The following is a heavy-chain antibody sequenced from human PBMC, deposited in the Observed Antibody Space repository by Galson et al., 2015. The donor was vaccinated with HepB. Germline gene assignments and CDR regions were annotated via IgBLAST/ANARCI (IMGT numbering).Heavy chain of an antibody. V-gene: IGHV3-43*01. Sequence: SLRLSCAASGFTFDDYTMHWVRQAPGKGLEWVPLISWDGGSTYYADSVKGRFTISRDNSKNSLYLQMNSLRTEDTALYYCTKDGQASVYYYDSSGYPGADYGMDVWGQGTTVTVSS. CDR1: GFTFDDYT. CDR3: TKDGQASVYYYDSSGYPGADYGMDV. J-gene: IGHJ6*02. CDR2: ISWDGGST. D-gene: IGHD3-22*01.